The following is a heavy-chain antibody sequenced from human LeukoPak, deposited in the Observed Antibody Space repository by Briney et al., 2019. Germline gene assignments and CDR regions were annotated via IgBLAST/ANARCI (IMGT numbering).Heavy chain of an antibody. CDR1: GGSLSSYY. J-gene: IGHJ4*02. D-gene: IGHD3-22*01. CDR3: ARARYYYDSSGSVVYFDY. CDR2: IYYSGST. Sequence: SETLSLTCTVSGGSLSSYYWSWIRQPPGKGLEWIGYIYYSGSTNYNPSLKSRVTISVDTSKNQFSLKLSSVTAADTAVYYCARARYYYDSSGSVVYFDYWGQGTLVTVSS. V-gene: IGHV4-59*01.